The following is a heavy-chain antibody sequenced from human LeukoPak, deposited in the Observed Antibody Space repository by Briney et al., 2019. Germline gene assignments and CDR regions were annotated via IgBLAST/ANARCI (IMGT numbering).Heavy chain of an antibody. CDR1: GGSISSGGYY. CDR2: IYHSGST. Sequence: PSETLSLTCTVSGGSISSGGYYWSWIRQPPGKGLEWIGYIYHSGSTYYNPSLKSRVTISVDTSKNQFSLKLSSVTAADTAVYYCARDSARWLQYAIFWGQGTLVTVSS. D-gene: IGHD5-24*01. V-gene: IGHV4-30-2*01. CDR3: ARDSARWLQYAIF. J-gene: IGHJ1*01.